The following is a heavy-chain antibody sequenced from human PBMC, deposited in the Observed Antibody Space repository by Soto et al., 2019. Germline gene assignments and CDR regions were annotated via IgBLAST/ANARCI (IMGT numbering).Heavy chain of an antibody. CDR2: MNPNSGNT. J-gene: IGHJ6*02. V-gene: IGHV1-8*01. CDR1: GYPFTSYD. D-gene: IGHD6-13*01. CDR3: ASYSSSWYGRGVGMDV. Sequence: ASVKVSCKASGYPFTSYDINWVRQATGQGLEWMGWMNPNSGNTGYAQKFQGRVTMTRNTSISTAYMELSSLRSEDTAVYYCASYSSSWYGRGVGMDVWGQGTTVTVSS.